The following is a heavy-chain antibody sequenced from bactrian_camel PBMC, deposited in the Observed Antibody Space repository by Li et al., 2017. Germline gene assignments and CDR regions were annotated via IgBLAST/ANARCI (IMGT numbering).Heavy chain of an antibody. CDR3: VAARTSVWGCSFRGPLDD. CDR2: IYTGAGDA. CDR1: GGKFSSNP. V-gene: IGHV3S31*01. J-gene: IGHJ4*01. D-gene: IGHD1*01. Sequence: DVQQVESGGGLVQPGGSLRLSCVVSGGKFSSNPMSWVRQAPGKEREGVAAIYTGAGDAFYGNSMMGRVTIAHDKNTLYLQMNRLTPEDTAMYYCVAARTSVWGCSFRGPLDDWGRGTQVTVS.